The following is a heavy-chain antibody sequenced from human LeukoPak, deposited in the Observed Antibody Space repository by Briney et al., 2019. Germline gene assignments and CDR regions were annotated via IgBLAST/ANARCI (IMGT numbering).Heavy chain of an antibody. V-gene: IGHV4-59*08. CDR3: ARHSFSGSYYFEY. J-gene: IGHJ4*02. CDR1: GGSISSYY. D-gene: IGHD1-26*01. Sequence: SETLSLTCTVSGGSISSYYWSWIRQPPGKGLEWIGYIYYGGSIKYNPSLKSRVTISVDTSKNQFSLKLSSVTAADTAVYYCARHSFSGSYYFEYWGQGTLVTVSS. CDR2: IYYGGSI.